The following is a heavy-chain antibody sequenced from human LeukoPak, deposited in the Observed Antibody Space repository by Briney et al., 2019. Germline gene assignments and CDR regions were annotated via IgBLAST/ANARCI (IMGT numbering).Heavy chain of an antibody. CDR1: GFTFSSYA. J-gene: IGHJ4*02. V-gene: IGHV3-23*01. D-gene: IGHD1-26*01. CDR3: AKDTYTHSGTYYLYYFDY. Sequence: GGSLRLSCAASGFTFSSYAMTWVRRAPGKGLEWVSGISGSGGSTHYADSVKGRFTISRDNSKNTLYLQMNSLRAEDTAVYYCAKDTYTHSGTYYLYYFDYWGQGTLVTVSS. CDR2: ISGSGGST.